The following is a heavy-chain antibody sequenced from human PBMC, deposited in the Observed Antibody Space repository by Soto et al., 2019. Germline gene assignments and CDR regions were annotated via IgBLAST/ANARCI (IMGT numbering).Heavy chain of an antibody. CDR3: ASVYDSSGLDAFDI. Sequence: LSLTCTVSGGSISSYYWSWIRQPPGKGLEWIGYIYYSGSTNYNPSLKSRVTISVDTSKNQFSLKLSSVTAADTAVYYCASVYDSSGLDAFDIWGQGTMVTVSS. CDR1: GGSISSYY. J-gene: IGHJ3*02. D-gene: IGHD3-22*01. V-gene: IGHV4-59*01. CDR2: IYYSGST.